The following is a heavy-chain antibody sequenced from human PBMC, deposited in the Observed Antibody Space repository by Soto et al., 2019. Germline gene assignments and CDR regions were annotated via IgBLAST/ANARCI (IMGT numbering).Heavy chain of an antibody. CDR3: ARLLTVTTASSYFYAMDV. D-gene: IGHD4-17*01. J-gene: IGHJ6*02. CDR2: TYYRSKWYN. Sequence: SQTLSLTCAISGDSVSSNSAAWNWIRQSPSRGLEWLGKTYYRSKWYNDYAGSVKSRITINPDTSKNQLSLQLNSVTPEDTAVYYCARLLTVTTASSYFYAMDVWGQGTTVTVS. V-gene: IGHV6-1*01. CDR1: GDSVSSNSAA.